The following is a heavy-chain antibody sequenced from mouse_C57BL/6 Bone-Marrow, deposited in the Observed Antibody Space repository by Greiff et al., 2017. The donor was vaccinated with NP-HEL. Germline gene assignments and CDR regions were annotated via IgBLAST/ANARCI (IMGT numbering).Heavy chain of an antibody. J-gene: IGHJ3*01. CDR2: ISNLAYSI. Sequence: DVKLVESGGGLVQPGGSLKLSCAASGFTFSDYGMAWVRQAPRKGPEWVAFISNLAYSIYYADTVTGRFTISRENAKNTLYLEMSSRRSEDTAMYYCARLPAYWGQGTLVTVSA. CDR1: GFTFSDYG. CDR3: ARLPAY. V-gene: IGHV5-15*01.